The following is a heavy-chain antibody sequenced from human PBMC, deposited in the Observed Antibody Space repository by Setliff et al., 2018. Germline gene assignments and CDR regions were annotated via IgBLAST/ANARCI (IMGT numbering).Heavy chain of an antibody. CDR1: GYTLTELS. Sequence: ASVKVSCKVSGYTLTELSMHWVRQAPGKGLEWMGWMNPNSGSTSYAQKFQGRVTMTRDTSTSTVYMELSSLRSEDTAVYYCARGPNSNYEGAFDIWGQGTMVTVSS. CDR3: ARGPNSNYEGAFDI. V-gene: IGHV1-46*01. D-gene: IGHD4-4*01. J-gene: IGHJ3*02. CDR2: MNPNSGST.